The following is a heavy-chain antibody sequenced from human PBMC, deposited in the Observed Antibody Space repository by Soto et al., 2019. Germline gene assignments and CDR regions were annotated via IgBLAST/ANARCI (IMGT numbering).Heavy chain of an antibody. CDR1: GFTFNTYP. CDR3: AKGVLSFHYGMEV. Sequence: GRSLTLSCATSGFTFNTYPMTWVRQAPGKGLGWVASCSSTAGRTSSYADSVKGRFAIGRGFSDNSVYLEMNNLRADDTAVYLCAKGVLSFHYGMEVWGQGATVTVSS. V-gene: IGHV3-23*01. D-gene: IGHD3-10*01. CDR2: CSSTAGRT. J-gene: IGHJ6*02.